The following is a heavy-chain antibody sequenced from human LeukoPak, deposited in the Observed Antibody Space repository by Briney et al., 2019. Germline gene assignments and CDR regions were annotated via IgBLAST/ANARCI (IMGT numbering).Heavy chain of an antibody. J-gene: IGHJ4*02. V-gene: IGHV3-48*01. Sequence: GGSLRLSCAASAFTFSDYSMNWVRQAPGKGLEWVSYISGRSSNIYYADSVKGRFTISRGNAKNSMYLQMNSLRAEDTAVYYCARDRIKSGSYYFDYWGQGTLVTVSS. CDR3: ARDRIKSGSYYFDY. CDR2: ISGRSSNI. CDR1: AFTFSDYS. D-gene: IGHD1-26*01.